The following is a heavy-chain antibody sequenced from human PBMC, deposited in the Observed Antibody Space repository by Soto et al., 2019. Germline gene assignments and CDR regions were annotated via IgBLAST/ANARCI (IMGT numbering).Heavy chain of an antibody. Sequence: SVKVSCKASGGTFSSYAISWVRQAPGQGLEWMGRIIPILGIANCAQKFQGRVTITADKSTSTAYMELSSLRSEDTAVYYCALRAGTTKYYYMDVWGKGTTVTVSS. V-gene: IGHV1-69*04. J-gene: IGHJ6*03. D-gene: IGHD1-7*01. CDR3: ALRAGTTKYYYMDV. CDR2: IIPILGIA. CDR1: GGTFSSYA.